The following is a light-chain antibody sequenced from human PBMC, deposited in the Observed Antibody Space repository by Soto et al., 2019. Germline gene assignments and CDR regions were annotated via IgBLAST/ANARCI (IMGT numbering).Light chain of an antibody. V-gene: IGLV2-8*01. CDR3: SSYSGSNKSV. J-gene: IGLJ1*01. Sequence: QSALTQPPSASGSPGQLVTISCTGTSSDVGGYNYVSWYQQHPGKAPKLMIYEVSKRPSGVPDRFSGSKSGNTASLTVSGLHAEDEADYYCSSYSGSNKSVFGTGTKLTVL. CDR1: SSDVGGYNY. CDR2: EVS.